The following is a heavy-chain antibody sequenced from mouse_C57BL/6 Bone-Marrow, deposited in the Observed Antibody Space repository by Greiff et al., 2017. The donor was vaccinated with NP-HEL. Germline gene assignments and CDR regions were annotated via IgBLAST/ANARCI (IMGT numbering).Heavy chain of an antibody. J-gene: IGHJ4*01. CDR2: ISSGGSYT. CDR1: GFTFSSYG. CDR3: ARHYGPYYYAMDY. Sequence: EVKVVESGGDLVKPGGSLKLSCAASGFTFSSYGMSWVRQTPDKRLEWVATISSGGSYTYYPDSVKGRFTISRDNAKNTLYLQMSSLKSEDTAMYYCARHYGPYYYAMDYWGQGTSVTVSS. V-gene: IGHV5-6*01. D-gene: IGHD1-1*02.